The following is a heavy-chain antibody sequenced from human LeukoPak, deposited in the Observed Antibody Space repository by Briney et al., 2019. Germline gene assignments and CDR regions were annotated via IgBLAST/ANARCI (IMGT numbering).Heavy chain of an antibody. CDR3: AKDGNIVVVVAAPEYFQH. Sequence: GGSLRLSCAASGFTFSSYAMSWVRQAPGKGLEWVSAISGSGGSTYYADSVKGRFTISRDNSKSTLYLQMNSLRAEDTAVYYCAKDGNIVVVVAAPEYFQHWGQGTLVTVSS. D-gene: IGHD2-15*01. J-gene: IGHJ1*01. CDR2: ISGSGGST. V-gene: IGHV3-23*01. CDR1: GFTFSSYA.